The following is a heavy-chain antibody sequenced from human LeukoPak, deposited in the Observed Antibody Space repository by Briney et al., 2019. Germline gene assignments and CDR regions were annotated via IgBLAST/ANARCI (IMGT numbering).Heavy chain of an antibody. J-gene: IGHJ4*02. CDR2: IWYDGRDK. CDR3: TRAQGVG. Sequence: PGGPLRLSCATSGFNFSTYGMHWVRQAPGKGLEWVAVIWYDGRDKYYADSVKGRFTISRDNSKNTLYLQMNNVRAEDTAVYYCTRAQGVGWGQGTLVTV. V-gene: IGHV3-33*01. CDR1: GFNFSTYG. D-gene: IGHD3-16*01.